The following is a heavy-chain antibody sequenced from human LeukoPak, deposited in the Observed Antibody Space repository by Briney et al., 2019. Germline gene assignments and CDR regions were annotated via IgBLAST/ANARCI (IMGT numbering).Heavy chain of an antibody. Sequence: PGGSLRLSCAASGFDFSTSSMNWVRQAPGKGLEWISYISSSSRTIFDADSVEGRFTISRDNAKNSLYLQMDSLRDEDTAVYYCARSNGIIYLCDYWGQGTLVAVSS. CDR2: ISSSSRTI. D-gene: IGHD2-8*01. CDR3: ARSNGIIYLCDY. J-gene: IGHJ4*02. V-gene: IGHV3-48*02. CDR1: GFDFSTSS.